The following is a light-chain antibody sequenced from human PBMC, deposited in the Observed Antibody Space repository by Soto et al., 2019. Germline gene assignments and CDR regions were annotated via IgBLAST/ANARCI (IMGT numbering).Light chain of an antibody. Sequence: QSVLTQPPSVSGAPGQRVTISCTGSSSNIGAGFDVHWYHQIAGTAPKLLIYGNSNRPSGVPDRFSGSKSGTSASLAISGLQAEDEADYYCVSHISVAYRSIYVFGTGTKVTVL. J-gene: IGLJ1*01. CDR1: SSNIGAGFD. V-gene: IGLV1-40*01. CDR3: VSHISVAYRSIYV. CDR2: GNS.